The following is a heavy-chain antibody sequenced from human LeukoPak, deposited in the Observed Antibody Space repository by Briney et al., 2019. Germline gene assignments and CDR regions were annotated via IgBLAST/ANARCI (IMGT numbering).Heavy chain of an antibody. CDR1: GFTFSSYG. V-gene: IGHV3-30*02. Sequence: PGGALRLSCAASGFTFSSYGMHWVRQAPGKGLEWVAFIRYDGSNKYYADSVKGRFTISRDNSKNTLYLQMNSLRAEGTAVYYCAAMVRGVIRNWFDPWGQGTLVTVSS. CDR2: IRYDGSNK. CDR3: AAMVRGVIRNWFDP. J-gene: IGHJ5*02. D-gene: IGHD3-10*01.